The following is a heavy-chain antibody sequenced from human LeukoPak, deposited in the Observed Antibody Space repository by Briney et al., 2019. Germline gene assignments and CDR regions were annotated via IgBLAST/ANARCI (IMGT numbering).Heavy chain of an antibody. V-gene: IGHV3-23*01. CDR3: AKDLHNCGDSPVLDY. J-gene: IGHJ4*02. CDR2: ISGSGGST. CDR1: GFTFSSYA. Sequence: GGSLRLSCAASGFTFSSYAMSWVRQAPGKGLEWVSAISGSGGSTYYADSVKGRFTISRDNSKNTLYLQMNSLRAEDTAVYYCAKDLHNCGDSPVLDYWGQGTLVTVSS. D-gene: IGHD4-17*01.